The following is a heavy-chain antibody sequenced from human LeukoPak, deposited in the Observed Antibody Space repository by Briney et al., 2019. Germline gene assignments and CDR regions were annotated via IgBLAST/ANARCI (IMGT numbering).Heavy chain of an antibody. J-gene: IGHJ6*02. CDR1: GFTFSSYG. V-gene: IGHV3-33*01. CDR2: IWYDGSNK. CDR3: AREDEYSSSSDPYYYYGMDV. D-gene: IGHD6-6*01. Sequence: GGSLRLSCAASGFTFSSYGMHWVRQAPGKGLEWVAVIWYDGSNKYYADSVKARFTISRDNSKNTLYLQMNSLRAEDTAVYYCAREDEYSSSSDPYYYYGMDVWGQGTTVTVSS.